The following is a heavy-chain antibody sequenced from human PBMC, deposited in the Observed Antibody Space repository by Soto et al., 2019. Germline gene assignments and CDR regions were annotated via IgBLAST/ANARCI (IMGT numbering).Heavy chain of an antibody. J-gene: IGHJ5*02. CDR2: IYPGDSDT. D-gene: IGHD2-8*02. V-gene: IGHV5-51*01. CDR3: ARGYCTATICDPWFDP. Sequence: SLKISCQCSGYAFSSYWIAWVRQMPGKGLEWMGIIYPGDSDTRYSPSFQGQVTISVDKSITTAYLQWSSLKASDTAMYYCARGYCTATICDPWFDPWGQGTLVTVSS. CDR1: GYAFSSYW.